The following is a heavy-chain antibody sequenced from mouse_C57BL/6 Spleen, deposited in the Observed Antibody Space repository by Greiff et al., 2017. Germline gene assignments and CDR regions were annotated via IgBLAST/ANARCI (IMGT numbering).Heavy chain of an antibody. CDR2: ISSGGSYT. CDR1: GFTFSSYG. CDR3: ARAAQAYFDY. Sequence: EVQGVESGGDLVKPGGSLKLSCAASGFTFSSYGMSWVRQTPDKRLEWVATISSGGSYTYYPDSVKGRFTISRDNAKNTLYLQMSSLKSEDTAMYYCARAAQAYFDYWGQGTTLTVSS. D-gene: IGHD3-2*02. V-gene: IGHV5-6*01. J-gene: IGHJ2*01.